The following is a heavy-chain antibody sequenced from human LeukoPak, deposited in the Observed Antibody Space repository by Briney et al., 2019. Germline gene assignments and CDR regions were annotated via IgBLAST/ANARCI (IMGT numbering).Heavy chain of an antibody. Sequence: GGSLRLSCAASGFTFSTYAMDWVRQAPGKGLEWVSYLSSSSSVIYHADSVKGRFTISRDSSKNTLFLQMNRLRPEDAAVYYCAKAPVTTCRGAYCYPFDYWGQGTLVTVSS. CDR2: LSSSSSVI. D-gene: IGHD2-21*01. V-gene: IGHV3-48*01. J-gene: IGHJ4*02. CDR3: AKAPVTTCRGAYCYPFDY. CDR1: GFTFSTYA.